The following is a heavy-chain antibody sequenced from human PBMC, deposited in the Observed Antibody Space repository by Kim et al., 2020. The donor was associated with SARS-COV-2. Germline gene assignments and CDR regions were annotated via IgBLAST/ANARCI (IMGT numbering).Heavy chain of an antibody. CDR3: ARSGTYYYDSDGYYYFDH. D-gene: IGHD3-22*01. Sequence: GGSLRLSCAASGFTFSDYSVNWVRQAPGKGLEWVSSFSTTTGSRYYADSVKGRFTISRDNAQNLLYLQMNSLRAEDTAVYYCARSGTYYYDSDGYYYFDHWGQGALVAVSS. CDR2: FSTTTGSR. CDR1: GFTFSDYS. V-gene: IGHV3-21*01. J-gene: IGHJ4*02.